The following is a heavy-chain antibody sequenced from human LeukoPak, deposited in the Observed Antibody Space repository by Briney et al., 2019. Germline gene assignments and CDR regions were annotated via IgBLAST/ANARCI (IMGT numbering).Heavy chain of an antibody. CDR1: DYTFVSFG. J-gene: IGHJ4*02. Sequence: ASVKVSCKASDYTFVSFGITWVRQAPGQGLEWMGIINPSGGSTSYAQKFQGRVTMTRDTSTSTVYMELSSLRSEDTAVYYCARGLRQPKAPFDYWGQGTLVTVSS. CDR3: ARGLRQPKAPFDY. CDR2: INPSGGST. D-gene: IGHD6-25*01. V-gene: IGHV1-46*01.